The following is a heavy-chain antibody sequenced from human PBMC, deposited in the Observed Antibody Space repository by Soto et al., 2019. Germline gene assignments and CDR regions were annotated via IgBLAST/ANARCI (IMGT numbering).Heavy chain of an antibody. CDR1: GYTFRSYD. Sequence: GASVKVSCKASGYTFRSYDIIWVRQAPGQGLEWMGWISAYSGNAKYSQNLQGRVTLTTDTSTSTAFMELSSLRSDDTAVYYCARGQGSPWGQGTLVTVS. V-gene: IGHV1-18*04. CDR3: ARGQGSP. CDR2: ISAYSGNA. J-gene: IGHJ5*02.